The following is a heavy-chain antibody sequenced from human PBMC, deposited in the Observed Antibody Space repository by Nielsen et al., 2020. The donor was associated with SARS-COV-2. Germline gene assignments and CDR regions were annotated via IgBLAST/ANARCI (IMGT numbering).Heavy chain of an antibody. CDR3: VKDGGYDDFPYYHYYPMDV. Sequence: GESLKISCAASGFTFDDYGMSWVRQAPGKGLEWVSGINWNGGSTGYADSVKGRFTISRDNSKNTLYLQMSSLRAEDTAVYYCVKDGGYDDFPYYHYYPMDVWGQGTTVAVS. CDR2: INWNGGST. CDR1: GFTFDDYG. J-gene: IGHJ6*02. V-gene: IGHV3-20*04. D-gene: IGHD4-17*01.